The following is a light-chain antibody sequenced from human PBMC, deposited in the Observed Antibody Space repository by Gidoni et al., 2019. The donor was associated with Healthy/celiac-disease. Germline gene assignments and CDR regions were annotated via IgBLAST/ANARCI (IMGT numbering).Light chain of an antibody. Sequence: EIVMTQSPATLSVSPGERATLSCRDSQSVSSNLSWYHQTPGQDPSLLIYCAYTRAPGIPAWFSGSGSGTAFTITISSLQSEDFAVYYCQQYNNWPLITFGQGTRLEIK. CDR2: CAY. J-gene: IGKJ5*01. CDR3: QQYNNWPLIT. CDR1: QSVSSN. V-gene: IGKV3-15*01.